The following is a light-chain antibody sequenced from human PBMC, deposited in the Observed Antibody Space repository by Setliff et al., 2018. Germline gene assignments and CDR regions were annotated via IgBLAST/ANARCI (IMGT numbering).Light chain of an antibody. CDR2: EVS. Sequence: QSVLTQPASVSGSPGKSITISCTGTSSDVGYYNYVSWYQQHPGEAPQLKIYEVSNRPSGVSDRFTGSKSGNTASLTISGLQAGDEADYYCSSHSSTGTYVFGTGTKVTVL. CDR1: SSDVGYYNY. V-gene: IGLV2-14*01. CDR3: SSHSSTGTYV. J-gene: IGLJ1*01.